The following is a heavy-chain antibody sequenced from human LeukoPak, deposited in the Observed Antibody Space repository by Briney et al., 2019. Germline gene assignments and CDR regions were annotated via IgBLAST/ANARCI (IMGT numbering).Heavy chain of an antibody. J-gene: IGHJ4*02. D-gene: IGHD4-17*01. CDR3: AKDRGLRPLPLKYYFDY. CDR2: IRYDGNNK. CDR1: GFTFSSYG. Sequence: GGSLRLSCAASGFTFSSYGMHWVRQAPGKGLEWVAFIRYDGNNKYYADSVKGRFTISRDNSKNTLYLQMNSLRAEDTAVYYCAKDRGLRPLPLKYYFDYWGQGTLVTVSS. V-gene: IGHV3-30*02.